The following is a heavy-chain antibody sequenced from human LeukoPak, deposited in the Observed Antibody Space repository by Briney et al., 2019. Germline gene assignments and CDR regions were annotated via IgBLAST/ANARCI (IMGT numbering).Heavy chain of an antibody. J-gene: IGHJ6*02. V-gene: IGHV5-51*01. D-gene: IGHD5-18*01. Sequence: GESLKISCKGSRYSFTTYWIAWVRQMPGKGLEWMGIIYPGDSDTRYSPSFQGQVTISADKSISTAYLQWSSLKASDTAMYYCARQFVYRDTAMASYYYYGMDVWGQGATVTVSS. CDR3: ARQFVYRDTAMASYYYYGMDV. CDR2: IYPGDSDT. CDR1: RYSFTTYW.